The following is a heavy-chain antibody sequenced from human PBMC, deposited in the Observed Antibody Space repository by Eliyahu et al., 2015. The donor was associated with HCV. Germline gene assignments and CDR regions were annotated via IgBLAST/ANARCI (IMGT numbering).Heavy chain of an antibody. D-gene: IGHD3-22*01. V-gene: IGHV1-18*01. CDR3: ARDRGQNDGSGYPDH. J-gene: IGHJ5*02. CDR2: RQTFQGNK. Sequence: QVQLVQSGPEVKRPGASVRVSCKASGYTFRTYGISWVRQAPGQGLEWMGWRQTFQGNKQYSQQFQGRVTMTTDTSTRTAYLEVASLRSDDTAVYYCARDRGQNDGSGYPDHWGQGTLVSVSS. CDR1: GYTFRTYG.